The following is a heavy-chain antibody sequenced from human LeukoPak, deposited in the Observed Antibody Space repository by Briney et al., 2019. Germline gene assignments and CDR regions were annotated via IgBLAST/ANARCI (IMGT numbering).Heavy chain of an antibody. Sequence: SETLSLTCTVSGASISTYYWSWIRHPPGEGLEWIGYISHSGSAYYNPSLKSRVTISGDTSKNQFSLKVRSVTAADTAVYYCARNWHDFAFDIWGQGTTVTVSS. D-gene: IGHD1-1*01. CDR2: ISHSGSA. J-gene: IGHJ3*02. CDR3: ARNWHDFAFDI. V-gene: IGHV4-59*08. CDR1: GASISTYY.